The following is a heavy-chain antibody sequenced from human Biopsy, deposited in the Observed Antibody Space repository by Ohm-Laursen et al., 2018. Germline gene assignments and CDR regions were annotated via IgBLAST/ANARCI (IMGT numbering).Heavy chain of an antibody. D-gene: IGHD5-24*01. CDR1: GFTLSGYT. CDR3: ARDER. CDR2: INPDGSVK. Sequence: SLRLSCTASGFTLSGYTMNWVRQAPGKGLEWVANINPDGSVKYFADSVKGRFTISRDNAENSMYLQMSSLTVDDTAVYYCARDERWGQGTLVTVSS. V-gene: IGHV3-7*01. J-gene: IGHJ4*02.